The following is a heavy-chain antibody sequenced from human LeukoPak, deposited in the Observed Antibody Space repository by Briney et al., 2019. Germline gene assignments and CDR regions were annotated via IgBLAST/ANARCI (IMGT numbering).Heavy chain of an antibody. CDR1: GGSISRTNHY. CDR2: IYYSGST. CDR3: ARGLVRGVINSPYYMDV. Sequence: SETLSLTCTVSGGSISRTNHYWGWIRQPPGKGLEWIGNIYYSGSTYYNPSLKSRVTMSVDTSKNQFSLKLSSVTAADTAVYYCARGLVRGVINSPYYMDVWGKGTTVTISS. V-gene: IGHV4-39*07. J-gene: IGHJ6*03. D-gene: IGHD3-10*01.